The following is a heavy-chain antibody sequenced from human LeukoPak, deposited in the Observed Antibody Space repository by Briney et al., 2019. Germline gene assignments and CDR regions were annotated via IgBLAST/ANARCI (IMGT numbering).Heavy chain of an antibody. J-gene: IGHJ5*02. CDR1: GDFVSTHGYY. CDR2: IYVSGTT. V-gene: IGHV4-61*10. Sequence: SETLSLTCSVSGDFVSTHGYYYSWIRQPAGKKLEWIGRIYVSGTTNYNPSLKSRVTISVDTSKNQFSLKLSSVTAADTAVYYCARGRWIRRNNWFDPWGQGTLVTVSS. CDR3: ARGRWIRRNNWFDP. D-gene: IGHD2-2*03.